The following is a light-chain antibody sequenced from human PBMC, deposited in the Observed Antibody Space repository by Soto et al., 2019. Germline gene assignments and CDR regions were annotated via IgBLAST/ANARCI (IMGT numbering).Light chain of an antibody. Sequence: SYELTQPPSVSVSPGQTARITCSGDALPRQYAYWYQQKPGQAPVLLIYKDDDRPSGIPERFSGSTSGTTVTLTISGVQAEDVADYSCQSADSSGTYVFGPGTKLTVL. CDR1: ALPRQY. CDR3: QSADSSGTYV. CDR2: KDD. J-gene: IGLJ1*01. V-gene: IGLV3-25*03.